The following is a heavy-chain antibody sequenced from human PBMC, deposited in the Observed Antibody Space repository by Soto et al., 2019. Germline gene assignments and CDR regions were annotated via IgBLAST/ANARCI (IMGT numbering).Heavy chain of an antibody. CDR2: ISYDGSNK. V-gene: IGHV3-30-3*01. CDR1: GFTFSSYA. CDR3: ARDLEDIVVVPAAIGAGNYYYYGMDV. Sequence: PGGSLRLSCAASGFTFSSYAIHWVRQAPGKGLEWVAVISYDGSNKYYADSVKGRFTISRDNSKNTLYLQMNSLRAEDTAVYYCARDLEDIVVVPAAIGAGNYYYYGMDVWGQGTTVTVS. J-gene: IGHJ6*02. D-gene: IGHD2-2*02.